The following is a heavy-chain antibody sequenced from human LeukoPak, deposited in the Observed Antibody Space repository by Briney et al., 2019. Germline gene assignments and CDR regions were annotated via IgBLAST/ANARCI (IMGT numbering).Heavy chain of an antibody. Sequence: KSGGSLRLSCAASGFTFSDYYMSWIRQAPGKGLEWVSYISSSGSTIYYADSVRGRFTISRDNAKNSLYPQMNSLRAEDTAVYYCARAHYYGSGSYLPFDYWGQGTMVTVSS. CDR3: ARAHYYGSGSYLPFDY. CDR2: ISSSGSTI. D-gene: IGHD3-10*01. J-gene: IGHJ4*02. V-gene: IGHV3-11*01. CDR1: GFTFSDYY.